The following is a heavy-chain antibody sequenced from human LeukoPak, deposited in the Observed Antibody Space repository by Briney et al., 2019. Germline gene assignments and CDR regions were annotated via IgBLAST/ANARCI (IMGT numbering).Heavy chain of an antibody. Sequence: WASVKVSCKASGYAFTGYYMHWVRQAPGQGLEWMGWINPNSGGTNYAQKFQGRVTMTRDTSISTAYMELSRLRSDDTAVYYCARAEEGAAAGTWGQGTLVTVSS. J-gene: IGHJ5*02. CDR3: ARAEEGAAAGT. D-gene: IGHD6-13*01. CDR2: INPNSGGT. V-gene: IGHV1-2*02. CDR1: GYAFTGYY.